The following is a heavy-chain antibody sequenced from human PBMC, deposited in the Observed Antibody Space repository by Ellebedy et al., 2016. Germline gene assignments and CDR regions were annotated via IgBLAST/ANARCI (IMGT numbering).Heavy chain of an antibody. D-gene: IGHD2-15*01. J-gene: IGHJ1*01. CDR1: GLTVSSFF. V-gene: IGHV3-23*01. Sequence: GGSLRLSXAPSGLTVSSFFMGWVRQAPGKGLEWVSTMRGDGAKTHLADSVKGRFTISRDNSRNILYLHMNSLRVDDTAKYYCREGHYSDVWGQGTLVTVSS. CDR2: MRGDGAKT. CDR3: REGHYSDV.